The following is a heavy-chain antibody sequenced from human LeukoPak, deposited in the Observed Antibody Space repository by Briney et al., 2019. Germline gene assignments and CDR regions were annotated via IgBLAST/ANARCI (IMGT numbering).Heavy chain of an antibody. D-gene: IGHD3-22*01. V-gene: IGHV3-30-3*01. Sequence: GGSLRLSCAASGFTFSSYAMHWVRQAPGKGLEWVVVTSYDGSNKYYADSVKGRFTISRDNSKNTLYLQMNSLRAEDTAVYYCAREKTYYYDSSGYCHYGMDVWGQGTTVTVSS. J-gene: IGHJ6*02. CDR3: AREKTYYYDSSGYCHYGMDV. CDR1: GFTFSSYA. CDR2: TSYDGSNK.